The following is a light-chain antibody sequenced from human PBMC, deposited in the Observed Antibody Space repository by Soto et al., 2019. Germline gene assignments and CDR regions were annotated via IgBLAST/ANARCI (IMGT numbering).Light chain of an antibody. CDR2: DVS. V-gene: IGLV2-14*03. CDR3: ASYTTSSTYV. Sequence: QSVLTQPASVSGSPGQSIAISCTGTSSDVGGFNYVSWYQQHPGKAPKFMIYDVSSRPSGVSDRFSGSKSGNTASLTISGLQAEDEADYYCASYTTSSTYVSGTGTKVTVL. J-gene: IGLJ1*01. CDR1: SSDVGGFNY.